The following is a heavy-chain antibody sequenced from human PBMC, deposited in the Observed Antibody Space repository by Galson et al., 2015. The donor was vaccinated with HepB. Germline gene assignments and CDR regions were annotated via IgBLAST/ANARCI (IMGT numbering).Heavy chain of an antibody. CDR2: INWNGGST. CDR1: GFTFDDYG. V-gene: IGHV3-20*04. Sequence: SLRLSCAASGFTFDDYGMSWVRQAPGKGLEWVSGINWNGGSTGYADSVKGRFTISRDNAKNSLYLQMNSLRAEDTALYYCARVDGGYGSGSYSYYYGMDVWGQGTTVTVSS. J-gene: IGHJ6*02. CDR3: ARVDGGYGSGSYSYYYGMDV. D-gene: IGHD3-10*01.